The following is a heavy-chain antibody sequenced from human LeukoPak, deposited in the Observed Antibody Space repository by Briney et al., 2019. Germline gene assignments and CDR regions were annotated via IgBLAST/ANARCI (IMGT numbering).Heavy chain of an antibody. V-gene: IGHV3-64*01. J-gene: IGHJ6*03. Sequence: GGSLRLSCAASGFTFSSYAMHWVRQAPGKGLEYVSAISSNGGSTYYANSVKGRFTISRDNSKNTLYLQMGSLRAEDMAVYYCARAGYYYYYYMDVWGKGTSVTVSS. CDR1: GFTFSSYA. CDR3: ARAGYYYYYYMDV. CDR2: ISSNGGST.